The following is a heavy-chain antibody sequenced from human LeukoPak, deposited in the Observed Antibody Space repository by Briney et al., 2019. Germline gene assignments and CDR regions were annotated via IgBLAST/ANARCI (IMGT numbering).Heavy chain of an antibody. J-gene: IGHJ4*02. D-gene: IGHD3-22*01. CDR1: HYSISSNYY. Sequence: SETLSLTCTVSHYSISSNYYWGWIRQPPGKGLEWIGRIYHSGSTYYNPYLKSRVTISVDTSKNQFSLKLTSVTAADTAVYCCARSSGYMSYWGQGTLVTVSS. V-gene: IGHV4-38-2*02. CDR3: ARSSGYMSY. CDR2: IYHSGST.